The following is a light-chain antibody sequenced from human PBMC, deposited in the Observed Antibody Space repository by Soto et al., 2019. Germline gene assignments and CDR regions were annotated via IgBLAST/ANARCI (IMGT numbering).Light chain of an antibody. CDR3: SSYTSSSTLGVV. J-gene: IGLJ2*01. Sequence: QSALTQPASVSGSPGQSITISCTGTSSDVGGYNYVSWYQQHPGKAPKLMIYEVSNRPSGVSNRFSGSKSGNTASLTISGLPAEDEADYYCSSYTSSSTLGVVFGGGTKLTVL. CDR1: SSDVGGYNY. V-gene: IGLV2-14*01. CDR2: EVS.